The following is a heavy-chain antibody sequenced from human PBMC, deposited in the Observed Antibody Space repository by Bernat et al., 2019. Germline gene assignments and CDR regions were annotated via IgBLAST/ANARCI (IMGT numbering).Heavy chain of an antibody. CDR3: ATAYTILGVVIQNWFDP. CDR1: GYTLTELS. V-gene: IGHV1-24*01. Sequence: QVQLVQSGAEVKKPGASVKVSCKVSGYTLTELSMHWLRQAPGKGLEWMGGFDPEYGETIYEQKFQGRVTMTEDTSTDTAYMGLSSLRSEDTAVYYCATAYTILGVVIQNWFDPWGQGTLVTVAS. D-gene: IGHD3-3*01. CDR2: FDPEYGET. J-gene: IGHJ5*02.